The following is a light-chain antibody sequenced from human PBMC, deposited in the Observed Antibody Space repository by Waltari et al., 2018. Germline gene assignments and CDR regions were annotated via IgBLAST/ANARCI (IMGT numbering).Light chain of an antibody. CDR2: DDN. CDR1: NIGSKS. V-gene: IGLV3-21*04. Sequence: SYVLTQPPSVSVAPGETATTICGGDNIGSKSVHWYHQKPGQAPVLVIYDDNDRPAGIPARFSGSNSGNTATLTIARVEAGDEADYFCQVWDTGSDQVVFGGGTKLSVL. CDR3: QVWDTGSDQVV. J-gene: IGLJ2*01.